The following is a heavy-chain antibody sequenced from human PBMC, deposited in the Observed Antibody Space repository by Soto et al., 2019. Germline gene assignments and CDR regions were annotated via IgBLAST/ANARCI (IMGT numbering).Heavy chain of an antibody. V-gene: IGHV3-9*01. CDR1: GFSFDEYG. CDR2: ISWNSGTI. D-gene: IGHD2-8*01. J-gene: IGHJ6*02. CDR3: AKGKGGNANGMDV. Sequence: EVQLVESGGGLVQPGRSLRLSCAASGFSFDEYGMHWVRQAPGKGLEWVSGISWNSGTIGYADSVKGRFSISRDNAKKSLYLQMNSLRAEDRALYYCAKGKGGNANGMDVWSQGTTVIVSS.